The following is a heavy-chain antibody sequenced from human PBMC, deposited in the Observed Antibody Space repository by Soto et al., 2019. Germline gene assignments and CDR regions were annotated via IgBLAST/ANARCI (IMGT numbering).Heavy chain of an antibody. J-gene: IGHJ5*02. CDR2: INPSGGSA. D-gene: IGHD1-7*01. Sequence: GASVKVSCKASGYTFTSYYMHWVRQAPGQGLEWMGIINPSGGSAGYAQKFQGRVTMTRDTSTSTVYMELSSLRSEDTAVYYCARDREITGTTSRGPTNWFDPWGQGTLVTVSS. CDR3: ARDREITGTTSRGPTNWFDP. V-gene: IGHV1-46*01. CDR1: GYTFTSYY.